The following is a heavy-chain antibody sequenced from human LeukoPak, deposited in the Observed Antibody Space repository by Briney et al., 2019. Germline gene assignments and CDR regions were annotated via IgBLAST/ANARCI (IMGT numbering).Heavy chain of an antibody. J-gene: IGHJ4*02. D-gene: IGHD1-20*01. V-gene: IGHV4-4*07. CDR3: ARDANNWNYPDY. Sequence: SETLSLTCAVYGGSFSGYYWSWIRQPAGKGLEWIGRIYTSGSTNYNPSLKSRVTISVDTSKNQFSLKLSSVTAADTAVYYCARDANNWNYPDYWGQGTLVTVSS. CDR1: GGSFSGYY. CDR2: IYTSGST.